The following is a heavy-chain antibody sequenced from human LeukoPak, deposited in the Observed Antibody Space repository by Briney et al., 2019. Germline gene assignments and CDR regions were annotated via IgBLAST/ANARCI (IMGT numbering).Heavy chain of an antibody. CDR2: VNPNTGGT. CDR1: AYSFTDYY. D-gene: IGHD3-22*01. CDR3: ARVTVGRSYYDSMLIDY. V-gene: IGHV1-2*02. Sequence: ASVKVSCKASAYSFTDYYIYWVRQAPGQGLEWMGWVNPNTGGTICGQDFQGRVTMTGDTSITTAYMELSSLRPDDTAVYYCARVTVGRSYYDSMLIDYWGQGTLVTVSS. J-gene: IGHJ4*02.